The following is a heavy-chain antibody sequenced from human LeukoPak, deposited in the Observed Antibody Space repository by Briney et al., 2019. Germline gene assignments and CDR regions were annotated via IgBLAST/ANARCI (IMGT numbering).Heavy chain of an antibody. J-gene: IGHJ4*02. CDR2: IIPIFGTA. Sequence: ASVKVSCKASGGTFSSDAISWVRQAPGQGLEWMGRIIPIFGTANYAQKFQGRVTITTDESTSTAYMELSSLRSEDTAVYYCASGPHYYGACYWGQGTLVTVSS. V-gene: IGHV1-69*05. CDR3: ASGPHYYGACY. D-gene: IGHD3-10*01. CDR1: GGTFSSDA.